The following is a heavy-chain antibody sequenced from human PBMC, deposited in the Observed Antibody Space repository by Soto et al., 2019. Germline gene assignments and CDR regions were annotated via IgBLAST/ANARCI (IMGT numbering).Heavy chain of an antibody. Sequence: PGGSLRLSCAASGFAFSSFAMHWVRQAPGKGLEWEAVISYEGRNKYHAESVMGRFTISRDNSKNTLSLQMNSLRAEDTALYYCAKSEFASRHYFYYGMDVWG. CDR1: GFAFSSFA. J-gene: IGHJ6*02. V-gene: IGHV3-30*01. CDR3: AKSEFASRHYFYYGMDV. D-gene: IGHD6-13*01. CDR2: ISYEGRNK.